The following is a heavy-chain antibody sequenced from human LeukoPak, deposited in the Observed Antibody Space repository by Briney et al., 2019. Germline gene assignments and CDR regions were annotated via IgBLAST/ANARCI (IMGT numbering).Heavy chain of an antibody. D-gene: IGHD1-1*01. CDR2: INPSGGST. V-gene: IGHV1-46*01. Sequence: ASVKVSCKASGYTFTSYYMHWVRQAPGQGLEWMGIINPSGGSTSYAQKFQGRVTMTRDMSTSTAYMELRSLRSDDTAVYYCARGVERGHVDYWGQGTLVTVFS. J-gene: IGHJ4*02. CDR3: ARGVERGHVDY. CDR1: GYTFTSYY.